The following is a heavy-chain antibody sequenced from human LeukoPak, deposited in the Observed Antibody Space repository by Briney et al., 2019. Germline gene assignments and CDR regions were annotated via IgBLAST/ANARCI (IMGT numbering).Heavy chain of an antibody. CDR3: ARAAAYCGGDCYGWFDP. V-gene: IGHV4-59*01. J-gene: IGHJ5*02. Sequence: SETLSLTCTVSGGSISSYYWSWIRQPPGKGLEWIGYIYYSGSTNYNPSLKSRVTISVDTSKNQFSLKLSSVTAADTAVYYCARAAAYCGGDCYGWFDPWGQGTLATVSS. D-gene: IGHD2-21*02. CDR2: IYYSGST. CDR1: GGSISSYY.